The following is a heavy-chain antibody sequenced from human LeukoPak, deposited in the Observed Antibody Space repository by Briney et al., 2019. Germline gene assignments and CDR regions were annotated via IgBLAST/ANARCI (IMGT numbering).Heavy chain of an antibody. CDR1: GITFRSYG. J-gene: IGHJ4*02. Sequence: GGSLRLSCAASGITFRSYGMHWVRQAPGKGLEWVAVISYDGRNEYYADSVKGRYTISRDNSKNALFLQMNSLRLEDTAVYYCAAYYGLGSYYRATDEFWGQGTLVTVSS. D-gene: IGHD3-10*01. CDR2: ISYDGRNE. CDR3: AAYYGLGSYYRATDEF. V-gene: IGHV3-30*03.